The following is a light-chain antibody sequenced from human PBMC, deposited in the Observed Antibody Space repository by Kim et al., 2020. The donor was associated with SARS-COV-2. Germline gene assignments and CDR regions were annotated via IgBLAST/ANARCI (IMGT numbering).Light chain of an antibody. CDR2: DVD. J-gene: IGLJ3*02. CDR3: SSYTGTSTWV. CDR1: RSDIGGYPF. V-gene: IGLV2-14*03. Sequence: QSALTQPASVSGSAGQSITISCTGTRSDIGGYPFVSWYQHHPGKAPKLIIYDVDKRPSGVFNRFSGSKYGDTASLTISGLQTDDEALYYCSSYTGTSTWVFGGGTQLTVL.